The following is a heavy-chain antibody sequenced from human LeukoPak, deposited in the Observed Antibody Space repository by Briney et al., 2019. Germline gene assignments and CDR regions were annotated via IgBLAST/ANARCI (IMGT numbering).Heavy chain of an antibody. Sequence: ASVKVSCKASGYTFTSYGISWGRQAPGQGLEWMGWISAYNVNTNYAQKLQGRVTMTTDTSTSTAYMELSRLRSADTAVYYCARTQTGYRALGGYYYYYYMDVWGKGTTVTVSS. J-gene: IGHJ6*03. CDR2: ISAYNVNT. D-gene: IGHD1-14*01. CDR3: ARTQTGYRALGGYYYYYYMDV. V-gene: IGHV1-18*01. CDR1: GYTFTSYG.